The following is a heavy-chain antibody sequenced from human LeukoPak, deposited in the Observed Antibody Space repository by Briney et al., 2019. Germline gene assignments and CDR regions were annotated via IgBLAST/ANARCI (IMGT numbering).Heavy chain of an antibody. CDR3: AREARSPNCGGDCYLYYFDY. CDR1: GYTFTSYG. D-gene: IGHD2-21*02. V-gene: IGHV1-18*01. Sequence: ASVKVSCKASGYTFTSYGINWVRQAPGQGLEWMGWISAYNGNTNYAQKLQGRVTMTTDTSTSIAYMELRSLRSDDTAVYYCAREARSPNCGGDCYLYYFDYWGQGTLVTVSS. J-gene: IGHJ4*02. CDR2: ISAYNGNT.